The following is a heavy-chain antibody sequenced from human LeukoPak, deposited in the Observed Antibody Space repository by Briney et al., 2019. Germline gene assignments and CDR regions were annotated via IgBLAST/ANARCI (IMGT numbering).Heavy chain of an antibody. D-gene: IGHD2/OR15-2a*01. J-gene: IGHJ3*02. CDR2: ISSSSSTI. Sequence: PGGSLRLSCAASGFTFSSYSMNWVRQARGKGLEWVSYISSSSSTIYYADSVKGRFTISRDNAKNSLYLQMNSLRAEDTAVYYCATPLSIALYDAFDIWGQGTMVTVSS. CDR3: ATPLSIALYDAFDI. V-gene: IGHV3-48*01. CDR1: GFTFSSYS.